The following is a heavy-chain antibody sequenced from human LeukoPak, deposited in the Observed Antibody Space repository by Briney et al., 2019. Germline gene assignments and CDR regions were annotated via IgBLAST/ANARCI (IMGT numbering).Heavy chain of an antibody. D-gene: IGHD2-15*01. J-gene: IGHJ3*02. CDR2: IKQDGSEK. Sequence: GGSLRLSCAASGFTFSSYWMSWVRQAPGKGLEWGANIKQDGSEKYYVDSVKGRFTISRDNAKNSLYLQMNSLRAEDTAVYYCARDWVVVAATGLVDAFDIWGQGTMVTVSS. CDR3: ARDWVVVAATGLVDAFDI. V-gene: IGHV3-7*01. CDR1: GFTFSSYW.